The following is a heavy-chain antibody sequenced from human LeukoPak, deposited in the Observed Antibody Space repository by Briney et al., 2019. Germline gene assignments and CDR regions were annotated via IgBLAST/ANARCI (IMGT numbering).Heavy chain of an antibody. Sequence: PSETLSLTCTVSGGSMSSYYWSWIRQPAGKGLEWIGRIYTSGGTIYNPSLKSRVIMSVDTSKNQFSLKLSSVTAADTAVYYCARGGCSSTSCYRTFFDYWGQGALVPVSS. D-gene: IGHD2-2*01. CDR3: ARGGCSSTSCYRTFFDY. CDR1: GGSMSSYY. V-gene: IGHV4-4*07. J-gene: IGHJ4*02. CDR2: IYTSGGT.